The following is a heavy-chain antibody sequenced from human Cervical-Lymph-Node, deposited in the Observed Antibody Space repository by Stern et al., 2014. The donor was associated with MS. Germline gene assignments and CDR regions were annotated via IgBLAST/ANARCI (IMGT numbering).Heavy chain of an antibody. CDR2: ISYDGSDK. V-gene: IGHV3-30*01. Sequence: VQLLESGGGVVQPGRSLRLSCAASGFTFSYHAMHWVRQAPGKGLEWVAVISYDGSDKNDADSVKGRFTISRDNSRNTLYLQMNSPGVDEPAVYFRARGGAVATSDYYFDYWGQGILVTVSS. CDR3: ARGGAVATSDYYFDY. J-gene: IGHJ4*02. D-gene: IGHD5-12*01. CDR1: GFTFSYHA.